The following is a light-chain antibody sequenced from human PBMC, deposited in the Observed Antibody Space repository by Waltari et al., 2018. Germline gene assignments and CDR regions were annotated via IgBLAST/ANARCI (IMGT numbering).Light chain of an antibody. CDR2: AGS. Sequence: DIHMTQSPSSVSASVGDRVTITCRASQDINKWLAWFQQTPGKAPKLLIYAGSSLQSGVQSRFSGSGSGADFTLTISTLQPEDSATYYCQQAHSFPYSFGQGTKLEIK. CDR3: QQAHSFPYS. V-gene: IGKV1-12*01. CDR1: QDINKW. J-gene: IGKJ2*03.